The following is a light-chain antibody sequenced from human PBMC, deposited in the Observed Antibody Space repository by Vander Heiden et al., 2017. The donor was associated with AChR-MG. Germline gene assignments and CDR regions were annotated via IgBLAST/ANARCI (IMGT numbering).Light chain of an antibody. Sequence: QSALTQPASVSGSPGQSITMSCTGTASDVGTYNLVSWYQQHPGKAPKVSSEDVTKRPSGVSNRFSGSKSGNTASPKISGLQAEDEADDDGCSFAGPGTLYVVGTGTEVTV. V-gene: IGLV2-23*02. CDR2: DVT. CDR3: CSFAGPGTLYV. J-gene: IGLJ1*01. CDR1: ASDVGTYNL.